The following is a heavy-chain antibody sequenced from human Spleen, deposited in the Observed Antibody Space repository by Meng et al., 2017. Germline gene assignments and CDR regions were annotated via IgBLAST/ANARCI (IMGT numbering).Heavy chain of an antibody. V-gene: IGHV4-39*01. J-gene: IGHJ5*02. CDR1: SGSITSTSSY. Sequence: QLHLQESGPGLVKPSETLSLTCTISSGSITSTSSYWGWVRQPPGKGLEWIGSIGHSGFTYYTPSLKSRVTVSIDTSKNQFFLKLTSVTAADTAVYYCVRSSGWVRTGFDPWGQGTLVTVSS. D-gene: IGHD6-19*01. CDR3: VRSSGWVRTGFDP. CDR2: IGHSGFT.